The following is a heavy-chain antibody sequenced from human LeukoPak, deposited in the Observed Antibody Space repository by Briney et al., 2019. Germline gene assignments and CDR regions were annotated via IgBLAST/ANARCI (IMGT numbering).Heavy chain of an antibody. Sequence: ASVKVSCKASGYTFTGYYMHWVRQAPEQGLEWMGWINPNSGGTNYAQKFQGRVTMTRDTSISTAYMELSRLRSDDTAVYYCARVLPPLDPAAWGASFDYWGQGTLVTVSS. J-gene: IGHJ4*02. CDR3: ARVLPPLDPAAWGASFDY. D-gene: IGHD2-2*01. V-gene: IGHV1-2*02. CDR2: INPNSGGT. CDR1: GYTFTGYY.